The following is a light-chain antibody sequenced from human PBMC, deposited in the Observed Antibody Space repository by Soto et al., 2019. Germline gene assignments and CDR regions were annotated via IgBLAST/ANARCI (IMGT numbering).Light chain of an antibody. Sequence: QSVLTQPPSASGTPGQRVTMSCSGSSSNIGSNNVAWYQQLPGTAPKPLINKNNRRPSGVPDRFSGSKSGSSASLAISGLQAEDEADYYCATWDDSMRRYVFGNGTKVTVL. CDR2: KNN. CDR1: SSNIGSNN. J-gene: IGLJ1*01. CDR3: ATWDDSMRRYV. V-gene: IGLV1-44*01.